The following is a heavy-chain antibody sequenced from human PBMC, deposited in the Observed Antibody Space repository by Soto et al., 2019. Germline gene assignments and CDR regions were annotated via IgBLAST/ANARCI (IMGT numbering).Heavy chain of an antibody. CDR3: AGPRWELLH. J-gene: IGHJ4*02. CDR2: IATSGGST. V-gene: IGHV3-23*01. D-gene: IGHD1-26*01. Sequence: EVQLLESGGGLVQPGGSLRLSCVASGFTFSSYAMSWVRQAPGKGLEWVSGIATSGGSTYYADSVKGRFTISRDNSKNTLYLQMNSLRADDTAVYYCAGPRWELLHWGQGTLVTVSS. CDR1: GFTFSSYA.